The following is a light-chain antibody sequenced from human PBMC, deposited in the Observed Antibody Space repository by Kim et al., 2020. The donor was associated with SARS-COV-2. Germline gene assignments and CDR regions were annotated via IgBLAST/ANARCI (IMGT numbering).Light chain of an antibody. CDR2: RNN. Sequence: GQRVTTSCSGSSSNIGSNYVYWYQQLPGTAPKLLIYRNNQRPSGVPDRFSGSKSGTSASLAISGLRSEDEADYYCAAWDDSLSGRVFGGGTPLTVL. CDR3: AAWDDSLSGRV. CDR1: SSNIGSNY. V-gene: IGLV1-47*01. J-gene: IGLJ3*02.